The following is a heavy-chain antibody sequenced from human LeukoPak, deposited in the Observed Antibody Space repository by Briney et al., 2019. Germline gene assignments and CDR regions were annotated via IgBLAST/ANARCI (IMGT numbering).Heavy chain of an antibody. CDR3: ARVTYYYDSSGYYQFDY. CDR2: INSDGSST. D-gene: IGHD3-22*01. V-gene: IGHV3-74*01. J-gene: IGHJ4*02. CDR1: GFTFSSYW. Sequence: EGSLRLSCVVSGFTFSSYWMHWVRQAPGKGLVWVSRINSDGSSTTYADSVKGRVTISRDNAKNTLYLQMNSLRAEDTAVYYCARVTYYYDSSGYYQFDYWGQGTLVTVSS.